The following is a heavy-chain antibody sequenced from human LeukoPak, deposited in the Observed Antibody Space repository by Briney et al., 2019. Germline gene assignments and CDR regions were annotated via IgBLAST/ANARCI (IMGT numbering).Heavy chain of an antibody. Sequence: SETLSLTCTVSGGSISSSSYYWGWIRQPPGKGLEWIGSIYYSGSTYYNPSLKSRVTISVDTSKNQFSLKLSSVTAADTAVYYSARPQGYQLLDFEYWGQGTLVTVSS. CDR1: GGSISSSSYY. J-gene: IGHJ4*02. CDR3: ARPQGYQLLDFEY. D-gene: IGHD2-2*01. CDR2: IYYSGST. V-gene: IGHV4-39*01.